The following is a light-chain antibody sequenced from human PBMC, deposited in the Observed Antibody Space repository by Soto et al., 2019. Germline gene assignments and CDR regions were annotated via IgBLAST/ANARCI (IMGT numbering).Light chain of an antibody. Sequence: IPLTQSPATLSASPGERATLTCGASQSVGRYLAWYQQKSGKAPRLLIHAASTLATGVPSRFSGSGSGTDFSLTITSLHPEDVATYYCHQLDNWPLTFGQGTKVDIK. CDR1: QSVGRY. CDR3: HQLDNWPLT. J-gene: IGKJ1*01. CDR2: AAS. V-gene: IGKV3-11*01.